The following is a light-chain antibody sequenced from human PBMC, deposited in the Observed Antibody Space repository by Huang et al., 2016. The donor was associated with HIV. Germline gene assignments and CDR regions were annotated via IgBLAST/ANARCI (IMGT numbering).Light chain of an antibody. Sequence: EIVLTQSTATLSLSPGERATLSCRASQSVSTYLAWYQQKPGQAPRILIYDASNRATGIPARFSGRGSETDFTLTISSLEPEDFAVYYCHQRANWPLGTFGQGTKVEIK. CDR2: DAS. CDR3: HQRANWPLGT. V-gene: IGKV3-11*01. J-gene: IGKJ1*01. CDR1: QSVSTY.